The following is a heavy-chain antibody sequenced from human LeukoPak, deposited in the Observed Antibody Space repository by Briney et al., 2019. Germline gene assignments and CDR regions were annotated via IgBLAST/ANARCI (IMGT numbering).Heavy chain of an antibody. CDR2: IIPIVDIP. D-gene: IGHD5-18*01. V-gene: IGHV1-69*02. CDR3: ASLPVDTSMVSDY. Sequence: SVKVSCKASGGTFSDYTINWVRQALGQGLEWMGRIIPIVDIPNYAQKFQGRVTITADKSTSTAYMELSSLRSEDTAVYYCASLPVDTSMVSDYWGQGTLVTVSS. CDR1: GGTFSDYT. J-gene: IGHJ4*02.